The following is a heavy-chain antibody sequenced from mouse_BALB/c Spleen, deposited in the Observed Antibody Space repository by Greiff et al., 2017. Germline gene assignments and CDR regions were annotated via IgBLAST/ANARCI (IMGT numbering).Heavy chain of an antibody. Sequence: QVQLQQPGAELVKPGASVKLSCKASGYTFTSYWMHWVKQRPGQGLEWIGEINPSNGRTNYNEKFKSKATLTVDKSSSTAYMQLSSLTSEDSAVYYCARGYYGSRRYFDYWGQGTTLTVSS. CDR3: ARGYYGSRRYFDY. CDR2: INPSNGRT. J-gene: IGHJ2*01. CDR1: GYTFTSYW. V-gene: IGHV1S81*02. D-gene: IGHD1-1*01.